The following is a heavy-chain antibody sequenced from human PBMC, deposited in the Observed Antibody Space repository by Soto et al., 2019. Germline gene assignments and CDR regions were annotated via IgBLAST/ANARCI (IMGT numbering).Heavy chain of an antibody. CDR3: ARGGSGTYHV. Sequence: QVQLQESGPGLVKPSQTLTLTCTVSDDWFTGGGYFWPCIGQLPGKGLEWLGSTYYRGNTFYNPSLTSRGTISLDPSQRRVSLRVTSVTAADTAIYFCARGGSGTYHVWGQGTLVIVSS. D-gene: IGHD3-10*01. CDR2: TYYRGNT. CDR1: DDWFTGGGYF. V-gene: IGHV4-31*02. J-gene: IGHJ4*02.